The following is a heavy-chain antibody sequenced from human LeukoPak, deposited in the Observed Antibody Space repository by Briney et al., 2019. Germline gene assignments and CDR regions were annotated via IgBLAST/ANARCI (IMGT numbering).Heavy chain of an antibody. Sequence: PSETLSLTCTVSGGSISSYYGSWIRQPPGKGLEWIGYIYYSGSTYYNPSLKSRVTISVDTSKNQFSLKLSSVTAADTAVYYCARTLRFLEWLPYGYYMDVWGKGTTVTVSS. D-gene: IGHD3-3*01. CDR3: ARTLRFLEWLPYGYYMDV. V-gene: IGHV4-59*01. CDR1: GGSISSYY. J-gene: IGHJ6*03. CDR2: IYYSGST.